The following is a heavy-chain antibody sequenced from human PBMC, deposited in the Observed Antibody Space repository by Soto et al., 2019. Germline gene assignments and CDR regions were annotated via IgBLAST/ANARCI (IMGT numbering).Heavy chain of an antibody. D-gene: IGHD6-19*01. Sequence: QVQLVQSGAEVKKPGASVKVSCKASGYTFTGYYMHWVRQAPGQGLEWMGWINPNSGGTNYAQKFQGWVTITRDTSISTDYMELSRLGSDDTAVYYCARATLYPYSSGWKNDAFDIWGQGTMVTVSS. CDR2: INPNSGGT. V-gene: IGHV1-2*04. CDR1: GYTFTGYY. J-gene: IGHJ3*02. CDR3: ARATLYPYSSGWKNDAFDI.